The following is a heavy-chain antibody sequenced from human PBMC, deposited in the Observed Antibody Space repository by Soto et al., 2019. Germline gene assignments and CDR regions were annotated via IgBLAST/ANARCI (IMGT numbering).Heavy chain of an antibody. CDR2: IIPIFDTA. Sequence: SVKVSCKASGGTFSSYAISWVRQAPGQGLEWMGGIIPIFDTANYAQKFQGRVTITADKSTSTAYMELSSLRSEDTAVYYCARIGRYCSSTSCYIHYYYYGMDVWGQGTTVTVS. CDR1: GGTFSSYA. D-gene: IGHD2-2*02. CDR3: ARIGRYCSSTSCYIHYYYYGMDV. J-gene: IGHJ6*02. V-gene: IGHV1-69*06.